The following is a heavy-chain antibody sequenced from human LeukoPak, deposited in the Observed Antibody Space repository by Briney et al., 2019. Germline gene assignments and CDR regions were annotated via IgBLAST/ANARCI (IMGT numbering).Heavy chain of an antibody. J-gene: IGHJ4*02. CDR2: ISVSGGST. CDR3: AKPDSGGTSSSFDY. V-gene: IGHV3-23*01. CDR1: GFTFSSFA. Sequence: GGSLRLSCAASGFTFSSFAMSWVRQAPGKGLEGVSSISVSGGSTDYADSVKGRFTISRDNSNNTLYLQMNSLRAGDTAVYYCAKPDSGGTSSSFDYWGQGTLVTVSS. D-gene: IGHD2-15*01.